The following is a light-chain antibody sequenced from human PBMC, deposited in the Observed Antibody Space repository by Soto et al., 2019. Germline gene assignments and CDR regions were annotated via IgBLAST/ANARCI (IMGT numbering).Light chain of an antibody. J-gene: IGLJ3*02. CDR1: SSNIGSNY. CDR3: AAWDDSLSGRWV. V-gene: IGLV1-47*01. CDR2: RNN. Sequence: QSVLTQPPSASGTPGQRVTISCSGSSSNIGSNYVYWYQQLPGTAPKLLIYRNNQRPSGVPDRFSGSKSGTSAYLAISGLRSEDEADYYCAAWDDSLSGRWVFGGGTKLTVL.